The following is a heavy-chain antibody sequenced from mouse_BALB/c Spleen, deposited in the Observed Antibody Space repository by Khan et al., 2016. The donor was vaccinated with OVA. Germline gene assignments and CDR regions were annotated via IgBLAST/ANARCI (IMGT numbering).Heavy chain of an antibody. CDR3: ARSGYGFGAY. J-gene: IGHJ3*01. Sequence: QVRLQQSGAELVRPGTSLKVSCKASGYAFTDYLIEWLKQRPGQGLEWIGMINPGSGDTKYNEKFKAKATLTADKSSRTAYMQLSSLTSDDSAVYFCARSGYGFGAYWGQGTLVTVS. CDR1: GYAFTDYL. D-gene: IGHD3-2*02. CDR2: INPGSGDT. V-gene: IGHV1-54*01.